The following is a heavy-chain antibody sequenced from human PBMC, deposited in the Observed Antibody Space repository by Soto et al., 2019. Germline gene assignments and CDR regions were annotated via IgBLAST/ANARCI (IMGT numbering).Heavy chain of an antibody. Sequence: QVQLQESGPGLVKPSETLSLTCTVSGGSINNYYWSWILQPPGKGLEWIGYIYNSGSTNYNPSLKSRVTISSDTSRNQFSLKLSSVTAADTAVYYCARQRWFDYWGQGTLVTVSS. CDR3: ARQRWFDY. V-gene: IGHV4-59*08. CDR1: GGSINNYY. J-gene: IGHJ4*02. CDR2: IYNSGST.